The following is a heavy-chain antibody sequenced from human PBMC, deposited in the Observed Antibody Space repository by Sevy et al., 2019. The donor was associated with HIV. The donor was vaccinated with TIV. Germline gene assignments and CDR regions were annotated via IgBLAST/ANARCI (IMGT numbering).Heavy chain of an antibody. V-gene: IGHV1-69*13. Sequence: ASVKVSCKASGGTFSSYAISWVRQAPGQGLEWMGGIIPIFGTANYAQKFQGRVTITADESTSTAYMELSSLRSEDTAVYYCVRVRDGYNYRYYFDYWGQGTLVTVS. CDR1: GGTFSSYA. D-gene: IGHD5-12*01. CDR3: VRVRDGYNYRYYFDY. J-gene: IGHJ4*02. CDR2: IIPIFGTA.